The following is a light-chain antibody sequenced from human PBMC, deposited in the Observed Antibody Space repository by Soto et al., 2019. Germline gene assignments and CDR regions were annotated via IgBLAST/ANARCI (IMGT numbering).Light chain of an antibody. CDR2: DNN. CDR3: ETWDSSLSAVV. V-gene: IGLV1-51*01. CDR1: SSNIGNNY. Sequence: QPVLTQPPSVSAAPGQKGTISCSGSSSNIGNNYVYWYQQLPGTAPKLLIYDNNKRPSGTPDRFSGSKSGTSATLGITGLQTGDEADYYSETWDSSLSAVVFGGGTKLTVL. J-gene: IGLJ2*01.